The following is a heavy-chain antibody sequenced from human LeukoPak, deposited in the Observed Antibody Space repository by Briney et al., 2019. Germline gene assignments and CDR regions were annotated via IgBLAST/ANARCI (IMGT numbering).Heavy chain of an antibody. Sequence: GASAKVSCKASGGTFSSYAISWVRQAPGQGLEWMGGIIPIFGTANYAQKFQGRVTITADESTSTAYMELSSLRSEDTAVYYCARDVRGYGDYTDMGYWGQGTLVTVSS. J-gene: IGHJ4*02. CDR3: ARDVRGYGDYTDMGY. CDR1: GGTFSSYA. V-gene: IGHV1-69*13. D-gene: IGHD4-17*01. CDR2: IIPIFGTA.